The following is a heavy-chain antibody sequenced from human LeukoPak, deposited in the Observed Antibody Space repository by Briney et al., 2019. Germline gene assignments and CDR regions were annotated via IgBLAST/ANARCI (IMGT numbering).Heavy chain of an antibody. CDR2: IYHSGSI. D-gene: IGHD6-13*01. V-gene: IGHV4-4*02. CDR1: GGSISSSNW. J-gene: IGHJ4*02. CDR3: ARDWGIAAAGHWDY. Sequence: PSGSLSLTCAVSGGSISSSNWWSWVPQPPGKGLEWIGEIYHSGSINHNPSLKSRVTISVDKSKNQFSLKLSSVTAADTAVYYCARDWGIAAAGHWDYWGQGTLVTVSS.